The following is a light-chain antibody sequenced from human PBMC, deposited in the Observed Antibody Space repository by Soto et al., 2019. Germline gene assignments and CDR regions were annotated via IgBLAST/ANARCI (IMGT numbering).Light chain of an antibody. V-gene: IGLV2-8*01. CDR1: SSDVGGYNY. CDR2: EVN. Sequence: QSALTQPPSASGSPGQSVTISCTGTSSDVGGYNYVSWYQQHPGKAPKLMIYEVNERPSGVPDRFSGSKSGNTASLTVTGLQAEDEADYYCSSYAGRNNFGVFGGGTKVTVL. CDR3: SSYAGRNNFGV. J-gene: IGLJ3*02.